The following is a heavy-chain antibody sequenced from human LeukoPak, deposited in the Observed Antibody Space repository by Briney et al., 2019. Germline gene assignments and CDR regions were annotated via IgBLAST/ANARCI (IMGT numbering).Heavy chain of an antibody. V-gene: IGHV3-23*01. CDR3: AKDTNYYDSSGYSDYYYYYYMDV. D-gene: IGHD3-22*01. J-gene: IGHJ6*03. Sequence: GGSLRLSCAASGFTFSSYAMSWVRQAPGQGLEWVSAISGSGGSTYYADSVKGRFTISRDNSKNTLYLQMNSLRAEDTAVYYCAKDTNYYDSSGYSDYYYYYYMDVWGKGTTVTVSS. CDR2: ISGSGGST. CDR1: GFTFSSYA.